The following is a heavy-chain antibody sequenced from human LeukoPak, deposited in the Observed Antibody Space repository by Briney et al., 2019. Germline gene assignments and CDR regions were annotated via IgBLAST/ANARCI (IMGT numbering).Heavy chain of an antibody. CDR2: ISSSSSYI. D-gene: IGHD6-19*01. J-gene: IGHJ4*02. V-gene: IGHV3-21*04. Sequence: GGSLRLSCAASGFTFSSYSMNWVRQAPGKGLEWVSSISSSSSYIYYADSVKGRFTISRDNAKNSLYLQMNSLRAEDTAVYYCANSARRSGIAVAGTRGTFDYWGQGTLVTVSS. CDR1: GFTFSSYS. CDR3: ANSARRSGIAVAGTRGTFDY.